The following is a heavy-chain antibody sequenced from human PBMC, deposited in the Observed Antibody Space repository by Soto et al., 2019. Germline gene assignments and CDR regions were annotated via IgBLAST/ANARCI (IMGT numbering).Heavy chain of an antibody. CDR1: GYTFTNFA. D-gene: IGHD1-26*01. Sequence: ASVKVSCKASGYTFTNFAMHWVRQAPGQRLEWMGWINAGNGDTKYSQKFQGRVSITRDTSASTAYMELSSLRSEDTAVYYCARVSGSYSNYYYYGMDVWGQGTTVTVSS. J-gene: IGHJ6*02. CDR3: ARVSGSYSNYYYYGMDV. V-gene: IGHV1-3*01. CDR2: INAGNGDT.